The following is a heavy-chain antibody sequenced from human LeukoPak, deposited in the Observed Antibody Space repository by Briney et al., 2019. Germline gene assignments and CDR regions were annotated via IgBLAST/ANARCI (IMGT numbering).Heavy chain of an antibody. CDR1: GFTFSSYS. Sequence: GGSLRLSCAASGFTFSSYSMSRVRQAPGKGLEWVSAISGSGGSTYYADSVKGRFTISRDNSKNTLYLQMNSLRAEDTAVYYCAKDLDGAFDIWGQGTMVTVSS. CDR3: AKDLDGAFDI. CDR2: ISGSGGST. V-gene: IGHV3-23*01. J-gene: IGHJ3*02. D-gene: IGHD3/OR15-3a*01.